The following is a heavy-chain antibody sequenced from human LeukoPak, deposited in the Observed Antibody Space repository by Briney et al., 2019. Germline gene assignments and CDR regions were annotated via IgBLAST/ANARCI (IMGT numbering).Heavy chain of an antibody. D-gene: IGHD2-15*01. CDR2: INPSGGST. Sequence: ASVKVSCKASGYTFTSYYMHWVRQAPGQGLEWMGIINPSGGSTSYAQKFQGRVTMTRDTSTSTVYMELSSLRSEDTAVYYCARDRYCSGGSCRLEAFDYWGQGTLVTVSS. CDR3: ARDRYCSGGSCRLEAFDY. V-gene: IGHV1-46*01. CDR1: GYTFTSYY. J-gene: IGHJ4*02.